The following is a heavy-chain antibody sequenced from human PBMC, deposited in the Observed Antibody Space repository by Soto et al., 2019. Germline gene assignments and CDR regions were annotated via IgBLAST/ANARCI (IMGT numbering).Heavy chain of an antibody. V-gene: IGHV4-39*01. Sequence: SETLSLTCTVSGGSISSSSYYWGWIRQPPGKGLEWIGSIYYSGSTYYNPSLKSRVTISVDTSKNQFSLKLSSVTAADTTVYYCARLHIVVVTVDYWGQGTLVTVSS. CDR3: ARLHIVVVTVDY. CDR2: IYYSGST. D-gene: IGHD2-21*02. J-gene: IGHJ4*02. CDR1: GGSISSSSYY.